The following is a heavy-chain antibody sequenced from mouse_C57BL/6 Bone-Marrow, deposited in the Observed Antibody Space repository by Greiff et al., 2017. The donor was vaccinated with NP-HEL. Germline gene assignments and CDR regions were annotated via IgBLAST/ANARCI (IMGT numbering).Heavy chain of an antibody. CDR3: ARHYYSNYFDY. D-gene: IGHD2-5*01. CDR1: GFTFSSYG. CDR2: ISSCGSYT. V-gene: IGHV5-6*02. Sequence: EVMLVESGGDLVKPGGSLKLSCAASGFTFSSYGMSWVRQTPDKRLEWVATISSCGSYTYYPDSVKGRFTISRDNAKNTLYLQMSSLKSEDTAMYYCARHYYSNYFDYWGQGTTLTVSS. J-gene: IGHJ2*01.